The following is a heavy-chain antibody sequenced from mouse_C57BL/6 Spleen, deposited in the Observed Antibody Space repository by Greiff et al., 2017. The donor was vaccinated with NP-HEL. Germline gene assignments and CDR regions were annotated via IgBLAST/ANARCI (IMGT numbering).Heavy chain of an antibody. V-gene: IGHV14-2*01. J-gene: IGHJ1*03. D-gene: IGHD1-1*01. Sequence: EVQLQQSGAELVKPGASVKLSCTASGFNIKDYYMHWVKQRTEQGLEWIGRIDPEDGETKYAPKFQGKATITADTSSNTAYLQLSSLTSEDTAVYYGARTDDGSRPYWYFDVWGTGTTATVSS. CDR1: GFNIKDYY. CDR3: ARTDDGSRPYWYFDV. CDR2: IDPEDGET.